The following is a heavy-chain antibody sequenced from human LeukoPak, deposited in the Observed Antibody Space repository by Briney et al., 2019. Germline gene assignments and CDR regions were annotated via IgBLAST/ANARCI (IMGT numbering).Heavy chain of an antibody. CDR2: IFYSGST. D-gene: IGHD3-10*01. CDR3: ARHGGVVRGEGRDAFDI. V-gene: IGHV4-59*08. Sequence: SETLSLACTVYGGSISSYYWSWIRQPPGKGLEWIGYIFYSGSTNYNPSLKSRVTISLDTSKNQFSLKLSSVTAADTAVYYCARHGGVVRGEGRDAFDIWGQGTMVTVSS. CDR1: GGSISSYY. J-gene: IGHJ3*02.